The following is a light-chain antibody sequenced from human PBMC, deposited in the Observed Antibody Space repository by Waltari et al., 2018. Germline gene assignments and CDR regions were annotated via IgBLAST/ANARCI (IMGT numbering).Light chain of an antibody. V-gene: IGKV3-20*01. CDR1: QSLARA. Sequence: SCRTSQSLARALAWYQQKPGHPPGLLIYNTYTRATCVPDRFSGGGSGTDFSLTISRLEPEDFAVYYCQNYVRLPATFGQGTKVEIK. CDR3: QNYVRLPAT. CDR2: NTY. J-gene: IGKJ1*01.